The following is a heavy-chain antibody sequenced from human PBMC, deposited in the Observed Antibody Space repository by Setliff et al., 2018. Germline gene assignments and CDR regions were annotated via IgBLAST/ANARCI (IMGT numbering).Heavy chain of an antibody. D-gene: IGHD2-21*02. CDR1: GYSISCGYI. V-gene: IGHV4-38-2*02. Sequence: SETLSLTCTVSGYSISCGYIWGWFRQPPGKGLEWVGNIGHTGSINYNPSLKSRLTISRDTTKNQVSLKLNSVTATDTAVYYCARDLGHGGDSDYWGQGILVTV. CDR3: ARDLGHGGDSDY. J-gene: IGHJ4*02. CDR2: IGHTGSI.